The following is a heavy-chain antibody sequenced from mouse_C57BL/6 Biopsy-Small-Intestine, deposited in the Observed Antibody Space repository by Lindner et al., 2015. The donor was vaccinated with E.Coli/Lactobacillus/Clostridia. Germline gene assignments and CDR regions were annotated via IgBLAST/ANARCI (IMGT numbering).Heavy chain of an antibody. J-gene: IGHJ4*01. V-gene: IGHV1-81*01. CDR1: GYTFTSYG. CDR2: IYPRSGNT. D-gene: IGHD1-1*01. Sequence: VQLQESGAELARPGASVKPSCKASGYTFTSYGISWVKQRTGQGLEWIGEIYPRSGNTYYNEKFKGKATLTADKSSSTAYMELRSLTSEDSAVYFCARGDHYYGSVYAMDYWGQGTSVTVSS. CDR3: ARGDHYYGSVYAMDY.